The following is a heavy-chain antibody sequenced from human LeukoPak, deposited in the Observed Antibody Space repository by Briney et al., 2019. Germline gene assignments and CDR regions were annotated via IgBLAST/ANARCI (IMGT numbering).Heavy chain of an antibody. CDR3: ARDDAWGRYKD. CDR1: GFTFSSHG. CDR2: ISPSGGIT. D-gene: IGHD3-16*01. V-gene: IGHV3-23*01. Sequence: GGSLRLSCAASGFTFSSHGMNWVRQAPGEGLEWVSGISPSGGITYYTDSVKGRFTISRDNSKNTVSLQMNSLRGEDTAVYYCARDDAWGRYKDWGQGTLVTVSS. J-gene: IGHJ1*01.